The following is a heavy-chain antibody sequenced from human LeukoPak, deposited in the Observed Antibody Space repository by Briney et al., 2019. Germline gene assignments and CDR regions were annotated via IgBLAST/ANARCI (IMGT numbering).Heavy chain of an antibody. V-gene: IGHV3-33*01. J-gene: IGHJ6*02. Sequence: PGTSVRLSCAASGFTFRDNGMHWVRQAPGKGLQWVAFIWYDGSNQYYTDPVKGRFTISRDNPKKTLYMQMNSLRVEDTAVYFCGRGRSYHGYGMDVWGQGTTVTVS. CDR2: IWYDGSNQ. CDR1: GFTFRDNG. D-gene: IGHD3-10*01. CDR3: GRGRSYHGYGMDV.